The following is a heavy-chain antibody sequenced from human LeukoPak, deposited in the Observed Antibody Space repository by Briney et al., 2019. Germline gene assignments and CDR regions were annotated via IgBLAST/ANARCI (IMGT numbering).Heavy chain of an antibody. CDR2: INPNSGGT. Sequence: ASVKVSCKASGYTFTSYYMHWVRQAPGQGLEWMGWINPNSGGTNYAQKFQGRVTMTRDTSISTAYMELSRLRSDDTAVYYCARDNASSDYYDSSIIDYWGQGTLVTVSS. D-gene: IGHD3-22*01. J-gene: IGHJ4*02. V-gene: IGHV1-2*02. CDR3: ARDNASSDYYDSSIIDY. CDR1: GYTFTSYY.